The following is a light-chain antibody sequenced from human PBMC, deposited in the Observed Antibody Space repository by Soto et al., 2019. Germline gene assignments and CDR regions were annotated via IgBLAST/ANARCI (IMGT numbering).Light chain of an antibody. CDR2: AVT. Sequence: QSALTQPASVSGSSGQSITISCTVTSSDVGAYNYVSWYQQHPGKAPKLMISAVTNRPSGVSNRFSGSKSGNTASLTISGLQAEDEADYYCCSYTAIKSYVFGPGTKLTVL. CDR3: CSYTAIKSYV. V-gene: IGLV2-14*03. CDR1: SSDVGAYNY. J-gene: IGLJ1*01.